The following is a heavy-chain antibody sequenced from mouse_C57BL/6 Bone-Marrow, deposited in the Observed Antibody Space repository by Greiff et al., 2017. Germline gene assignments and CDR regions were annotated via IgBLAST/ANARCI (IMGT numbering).Heavy chain of an antibody. J-gene: IGHJ4*01. Sequence: EVQLVESVAELVRPGASVKLSCTASGFNIKNTYMHWVKQRPEQGLEWIGRIDPANGNTKYAPKFQGKATITADTSSNTAYLQLSSLTSEDTASYYCARDPPCTTVVARDAMDYWGQGTSVTVSS. CDR2: IDPANGNT. V-gene: IGHV14-3*01. CDR3: ARDPPCTTVVARDAMDY. CDR1: GFNIKNTY. D-gene: IGHD1-1*01.